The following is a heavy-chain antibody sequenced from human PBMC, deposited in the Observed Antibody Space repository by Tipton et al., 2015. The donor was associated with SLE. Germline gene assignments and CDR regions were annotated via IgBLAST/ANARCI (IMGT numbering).Heavy chain of an antibody. D-gene: IGHD2-21*01. V-gene: IGHV4-31*03. Sequence: TLSLTCTVSGGSISSGGYYWSWIRQHPGKGLEWIGYIYYSGSTYYNPSLKSRVTISVDTSKNQFSLKLSSVTAADTAVYYCARISTLLYCGGDCYYCYYMDVWSKGTTVTVSS. CDR3: ARISTLLYCGGDCYYCYYMDV. CDR2: IYYSGST. J-gene: IGHJ6*03. CDR1: GGSISSGGYY.